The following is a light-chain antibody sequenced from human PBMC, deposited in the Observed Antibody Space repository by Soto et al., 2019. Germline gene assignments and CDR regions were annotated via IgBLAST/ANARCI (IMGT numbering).Light chain of an antibody. CDR2: EVS. Sequence: QSALTQPASVSGSPGQSITISCTGTSSDVGGYKYVSWYQQYPGKAPKLMIYEVSNRPSGVSNRFSGSKSGNTASLTISGLQAEDEADYYCTSYTSRSTLVFGGGTKLTVL. J-gene: IGLJ3*02. CDR1: SSDVGGYKY. V-gene: IGLV2-14*01. CDR3: TSYTSRSTLV.